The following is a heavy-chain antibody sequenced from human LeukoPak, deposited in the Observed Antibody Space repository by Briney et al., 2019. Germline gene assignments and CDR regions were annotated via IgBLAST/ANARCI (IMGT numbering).Heavy chain of an antibody. J-gene: IGHJ4*02. CDR2: INHSGST. CDR1: GGSFSGYY. V-gene: IGHV4-34*01. Sequence: SETLSLTCAVYGGSFSGYYWSWIRQPPGKGLEWIGEINHSGSTNCNPSLKSRVTISVDTSKNQFSLKLSSVTAADTAVYYCARAPQWYSSGCPFDYWGQGTLVTVSS. D-gene: IGHD6-19*01. CDR3: ARAPQWYSSGCPFDY.